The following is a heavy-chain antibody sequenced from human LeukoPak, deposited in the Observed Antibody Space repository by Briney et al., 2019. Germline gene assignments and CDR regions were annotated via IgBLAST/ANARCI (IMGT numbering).Heavy chain of an antibody. V-gene: IGHV5-51*01. CDR1: GYRFNNYW. J-gene: IGHJ3*02. CDR3: ARHKAERGSSGYDWGAFDI. CDR2: IYPDDSDT. D-gene: IGHD5-12*01. Sequence: GESLRISCKNSGYRFNNYWIGWVRQMPGKGLEWMGIIYPDDSDTRYSPSFQGQVTISADKSISTAYLQWSSLKASDTAMYYCARHKAERGSSGYDWGAFDIWGQGTMVTVSS.